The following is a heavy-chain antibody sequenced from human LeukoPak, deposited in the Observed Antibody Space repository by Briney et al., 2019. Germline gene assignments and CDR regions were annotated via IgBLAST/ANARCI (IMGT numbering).Heavy chain of an antibody. J-gene: IGHJ4*02. V-gene: IGHV1-2*02. CDR2: INPNSGGT. Sequence: ASVKVSCKASGYTFTGYYMHWVRQAPGQGLEWMGWINPNSGGTNYAQKFQGRATMTRDKSISTAYLQWSSLKASDTAMYYCARRGGFGESFVEWGQGTLVTVSS. CDR3: ARRGGFGESFVE. D-gene: IGHD3-10*01. CDR1: GYTFTGYY.